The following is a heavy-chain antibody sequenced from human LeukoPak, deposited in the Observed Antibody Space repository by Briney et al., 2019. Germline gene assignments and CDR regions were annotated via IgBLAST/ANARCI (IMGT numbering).Heavy chain of an antibody. CDR1: GFTFSSYW. CDR2: IKQDGSEK. J-gene: IGHJ4*02. Sequence: GGSLRLSCAASGFTFSSYWMSWVRQAPGKGLEWVANIKQDGSEKYYVDSVKSRFTISRDNAKNSLYLQMNSLRAEDTAVYYCAKDGEGLLEWSPPLGYWGQGTLVTVSS. D-gene: IGHD3-3*01. V-gene: IGHV3-7*01. CDR3: AKDGEGLLEWSPPLGY.